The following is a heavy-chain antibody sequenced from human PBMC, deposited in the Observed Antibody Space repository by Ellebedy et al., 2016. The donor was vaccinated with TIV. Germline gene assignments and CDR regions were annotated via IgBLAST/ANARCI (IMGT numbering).Heavy chain of an antibody. Sequence: AASVKASCKASGYTFTGYYMHWVRQAPGQGLEWMGWINPNSGGTNDAQKPQGRVTLTTDTSTSTAYMELRSLRSDDTAVYYCAVKIAAAGTGWFDPWGQGTLVTVSS. D-gene: IGHD6-13*01. CDR1: GYTFTGYY. CDR2: INPNSGGT. J-gene: IGHJ5*02. CDR3: AVKIAAAGTGWFDP. V-gene: IGHV1-2*02.